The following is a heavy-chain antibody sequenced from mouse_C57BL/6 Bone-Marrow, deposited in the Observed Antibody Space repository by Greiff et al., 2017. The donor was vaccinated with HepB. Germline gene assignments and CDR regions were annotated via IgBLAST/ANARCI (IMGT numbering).Heavy chain of an antibody. Sequence: VQLQQSGAELVRPGASVKLSCTASGFNIKDYYMHWVKQRPEQGLEWIGWIEPENGDTEYAAKFQGQATITADTSSNTAYLQLSSLTSEDTAVYYCTAARSTMVTTGFAYWGQGTLVTVSA. J-gene: IGHJ3*01. V-gene: IGHV14-4*01. D-gene: IGHD2-2*01. CDR1: GFNIKDYY. CDR2: IEPENGDT. CDR3: TAARSTMVTTGFAY.